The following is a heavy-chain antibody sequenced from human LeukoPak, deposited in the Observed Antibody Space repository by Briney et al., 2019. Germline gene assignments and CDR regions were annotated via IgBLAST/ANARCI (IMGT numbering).Heavy chain of an antibody. CDR3: AREVLVAAYFDY. J-gene: IGHJ4*02. CDR1: GGSISSGDYY. D-gene: IGHD2-15*01. CDR2: IYYSGST. V-gene: IGHV4-30-4*01. Sequence: PSETLSLTCTVSGGSISSGDYYWSWIRQPPGKGLEWIGYIYYSGSTYYNPSLKSRVTISVDTSKNQFSLKLSSVTAADTAMYYCAREVLVAAYFDYWGQGTLVTVSS.